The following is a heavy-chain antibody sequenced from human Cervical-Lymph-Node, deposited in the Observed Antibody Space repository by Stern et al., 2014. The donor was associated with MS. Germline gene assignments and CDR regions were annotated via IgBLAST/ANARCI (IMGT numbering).Heavy chain of an antibody. J-gene: IGHJ3*02. CDR3: VREYYGSGSFDI. V-gene: IGHV3-74*03. D-gene: IGHD3-10*01. CDR1: GFSFSRYW. Sequence: EAQLVESGGGLVQPGTSLRLSCEGSGFSFSRYWMHWVRQAPGKGLVWVSRINSDGITTTYADSVKGRFTISRDNAKNTVYLEMDSLRAEDTAVYYCVREYYGSGSFDIWGQGTKVTGSS. CDR2: INSDGITT.